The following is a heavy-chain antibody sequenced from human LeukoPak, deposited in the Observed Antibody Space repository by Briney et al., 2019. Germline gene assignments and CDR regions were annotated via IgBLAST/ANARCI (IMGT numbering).Heavy chain of an antibody. J-gene: IGHJ5*02. CDR2: IHYSGIT. D-gene: IGHD2-21*02. Sequence: SEPLSLTCTVSGGTISSSSYYWGWIRQPPGKGLEWIWSIHYSGITYYNPSLKSRVTISVDTSKNQFSLNLTSVIAADTAVFSCERHQGDCAQRGFDPWGQGTLVTVSS. CDR3: ERHQGDCAQRGFDP. CDR1: GGTISSSSYY. V-gene: IGHV4-39*01.